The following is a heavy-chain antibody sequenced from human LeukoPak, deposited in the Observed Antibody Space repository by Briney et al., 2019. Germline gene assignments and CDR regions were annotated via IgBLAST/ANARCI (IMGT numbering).Heavy chain of an antibody. CDR1: GFTFSSYS. CDR3: ARDDIVVVSAAASAEYFQH. Sequence: GGSLRLSCAASGFTFSSYSMNWVRQAPGKGLECVSSISSSSSYIYYADTVKGRFTISRDNAKNSLYLQMNSLRAEDTAVYYCARDDIVVVSAAASAEYFQHWGQSTLVTVSS. J-gene: IGHJ1*01. V-gene: IGHV3-21*01. D-gene: IGHD2-2*01. CDR2: ISSSSSYI.